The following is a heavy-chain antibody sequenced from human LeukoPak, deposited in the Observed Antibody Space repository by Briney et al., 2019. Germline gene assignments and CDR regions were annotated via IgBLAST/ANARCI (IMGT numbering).Heavy chain of an antibody. CDR2: IFHSGDI. J-gene: IGHJ4*02. D-gene: IGHD3-16*01. CDR3: ARSWASLYYFDY. CDR1: GFSINSNYY. V-gene: IGHV4-38-2*01. Sequence: SETLSLTCSVSGFSINSNYYWGWVRQPPGKGLEWIATIFHSGDIFHNPSLQSRVTMSVDTSKNHFFLKLSSVTAADTAVYYCARSWASLYYFDYWSQGALVTVSS.